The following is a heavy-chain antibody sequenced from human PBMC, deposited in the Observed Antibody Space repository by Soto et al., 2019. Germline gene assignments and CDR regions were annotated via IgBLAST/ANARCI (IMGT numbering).Heavy chain of an antibody. J-gene: IGHJ5*02. Sequence: SETMCLSCAVAGGYIRGTGGWSWVRQPPGKGLEWIGEIYHSGSTHYNPSLKSRVTMSIDKSKNQFSLKLSSVTAADTAVYYCARVWTTVTNWFDPWGQGTLVTVSS. CDR2: IYHSGST. D-gene: IGHD4-17*01. CDR3: ARVWTTVTNWFDP. V-gene: IGHV4-4*02. CDR1: GGYIRGTGG.